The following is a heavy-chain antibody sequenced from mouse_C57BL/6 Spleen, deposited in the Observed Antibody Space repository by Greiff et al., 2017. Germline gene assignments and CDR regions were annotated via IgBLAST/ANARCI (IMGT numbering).Heavy chain of an antibody. D-gene: IGHD4-1*02. Sequence: VKLMESGAELARPGASVKLSCKASGYTFTSYGISWVKQRTGQGLEWIGEIYPRSGNTYYNEKFKGKATLTADKSSSTAYMELRSLTSEDSAVYFCARSLNWDEAWFAYWGQGTLVTVSA. V-gene: IGHV1-81*01. J-gene: IGHJ3*01. CDR3: ARSLNWDEAWFAY. CDR2: IYPRSGNT. CDR1: GYTFTSYG.